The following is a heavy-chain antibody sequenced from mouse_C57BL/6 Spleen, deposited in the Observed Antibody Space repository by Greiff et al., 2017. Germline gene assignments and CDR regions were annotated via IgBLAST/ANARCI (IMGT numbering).Heavy chain of an antibody. D-gene: IGHD1-1*01. CDR2: ISSGGSYT. Sequence: EVKLVESGGDLVKPGGSLKLSCAASGFTFSSYGMSWVRQTPDKRLEWVATISSGGSYTYYPDSVKGRFTISRDNAKNTLYLQMSSLKSEDTAMYYCARHGITTVVATDYAMDYWGQGTSVTVSS. CDR1: GFTFSSYG. CDR3: ARHGITTVVATDYAMDY. J-gene: IGHJ4*01. V-gene: IGHV5-6*02.